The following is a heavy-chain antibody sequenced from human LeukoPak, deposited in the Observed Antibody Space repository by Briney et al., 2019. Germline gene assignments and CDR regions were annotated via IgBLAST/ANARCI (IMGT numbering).Heavy chain of an antibody. CDR2: IYTSGST. CDR3: ARPSRYSSGWPPASDY. V-gene: IGHV4-4*07. D-gene: IGHD6-19*01. CDR1: GGSISSYY. J-gene: IGHJ4*02. Sequence: SETLSLTCTVSGGSISSYYWSWIRQPAGKGLEWIGRIYTSGSTNYNPSLKSRVAMSVDTSKNQFSLKLSSVTAADTAVYYCARPSRYSSGWPPASDYWGQGTLVTVSS.